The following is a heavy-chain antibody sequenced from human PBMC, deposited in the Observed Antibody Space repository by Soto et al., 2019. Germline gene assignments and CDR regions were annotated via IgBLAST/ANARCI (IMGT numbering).Heavy chain of an antibody. CDR2: IYPGDSDT. V-gene: IGHV5-51*01. CDR3: ARTAAAGKYYYGMDV. CDR1: GYSFTSYL. Sequence: GESLKISCKGSGYSFTSYLIGWVRQMPGKGLEWMGIIYPGDSDTRYSPSFQGQVTISADKSISTAYLQWSSLKASDTAIYYCARTAAAGKYYYGMDVWGQGTTVTVSS. D-gene: IGHD6-13*01. J-gene: IGHJ6*02.